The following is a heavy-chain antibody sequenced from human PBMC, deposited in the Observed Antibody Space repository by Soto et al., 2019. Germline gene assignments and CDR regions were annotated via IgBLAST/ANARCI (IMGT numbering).Heavy chain of an antibody. V-gene: IGHV1-2*02. CDR3: ARARGYGDLDY. D-gene: IGHD4-17*01. Sequence: QVQLVQSGAEVKKPGASVKVSCRASRNTFTGYYVHWVRQAPGQGLEWMGWINPKSGETNSTQKFKGRVTMTRDTTISTAYMELSRLRSDDTAVYYCARARGYGDLDYWGQGTLVTVSS. CDR1: RNTFTGYY. CDR2: INPKSGET. J-gene: IGHJ4*02.